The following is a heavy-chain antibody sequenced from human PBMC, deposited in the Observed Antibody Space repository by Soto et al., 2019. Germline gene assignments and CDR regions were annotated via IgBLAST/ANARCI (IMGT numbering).Heavy chain of an antibody. CDR2: IIPVLDLA. CDR3: ARAGKLGGDLDV. Sequence: QAQLVQSGAEVKKPGSSVKVSCKASGGTFNRETFSWVRQAPGQGLQWMGRIIPVLDLADYAQKFEGRVTITADTSTTTVYLDLSGLGSDDTAVYYCARAGKLGGDLDVWGKGTPVIVSS. V-gene: IGHV1-69*02. CDR1: GGTFNRET. J-gene: IGHJ6*04. D-gene: IGHD3-10*01.